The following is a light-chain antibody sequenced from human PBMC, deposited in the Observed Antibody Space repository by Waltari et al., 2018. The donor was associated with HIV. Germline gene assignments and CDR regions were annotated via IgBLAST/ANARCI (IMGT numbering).Light chain of an antibody. CDR3: CSYAGSVTFVV. CDR2: DVS. CDR1: SGDVGGYNY. Sequence: QSALTQPRSVSGSPGQSVTISCTGSSGDVGGYNYVSWYQQHPGKAPKLIIYDVSTRPAVVPARCSGSKSGNTASLTIFGLQAEDEADYYCCSYAGSVTFVVFGGGTKVTVV. J-gene: IGLJ2*01. V-gene: IGLV2-11*01.